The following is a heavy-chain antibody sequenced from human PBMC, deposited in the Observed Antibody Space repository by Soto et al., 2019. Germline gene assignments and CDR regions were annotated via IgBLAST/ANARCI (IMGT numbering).Heavy chain of an antibody. J-gene: IGHJ4*02. Sequence: GGSLRLSCAASGFTFSSYSMNWVRQAPGKGLEWVSSISSSSSYIYYADSVKGRFTISRDNAKNSLYLQMNSLRAEDTAVYYCARRSSGWYFDYWGRGTLVTVSS. D-gene: IGHD6-19*01. CDR1: GFTFSSYS. CDR2: ISSSSSYI. V-gene: IGHV3-21*01. CDR3: ARRSSGWYFDY.